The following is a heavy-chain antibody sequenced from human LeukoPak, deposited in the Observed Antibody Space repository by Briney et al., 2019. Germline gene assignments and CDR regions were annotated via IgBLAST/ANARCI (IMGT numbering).Heavy chain of an antibody. CDR2: ISGSGGRT. J-gene: IGHJ4*02. CDR1: GVTFSSYA. Sequence: PGGSLRLSCAASGVTFSSYAMNWGGQAPGKGGEGGSGISGSGGRTYYADSVKGRFPISRDNSKNTLYLQMNSLRAEDTAVYYCAKALGGSGSNFDYWGQGTLVTVSS. V-gene: IGHV3-23*01. CDR3: AKALGGSGSNFDY. D-gene: IGHD3-10*01.